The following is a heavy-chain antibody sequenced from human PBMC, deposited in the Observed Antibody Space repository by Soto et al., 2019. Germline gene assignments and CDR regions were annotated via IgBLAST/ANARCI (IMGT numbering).Heavy chain of an antibody. Sequence: GASVKVSCKASGYTFTSYGISWVRQAPGQGLEWMGWISAYNGNTNYAQKLQGRVTMTTDTSTSTAYMELRSLRSDDTAVYYCARGYYDFWSGYYLLGAFDIWGQGTMVTVSS. D-gene: IGHD3-3*01. J-gene: IGHJ3*02. CDR1: GYTFTSYG. V-gene: IGHV1-18*01. CDR2: ISAYNGNT. CDR3: ARGYYDFWSGYYLLGAFDI.